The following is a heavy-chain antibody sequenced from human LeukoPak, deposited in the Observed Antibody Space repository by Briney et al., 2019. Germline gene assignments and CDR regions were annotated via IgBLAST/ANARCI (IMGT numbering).Heavy chain of an antibody. Sequence: GGSLRLSCAASGFSFGSYSMNWVRQAPGKGLEWVSYISGHSSTIYYADSVKGRFTISRDNAKNSLYLQMNSLRADDTAVYYCARDWNYGGTIDFWGQGTLVAVSS. CDR1: GFSFGSYS. CDR3: ARDWNYGGTIDF. D-gene: IGHD4-23*01. J-gene: IGHJ4*02. V-gene: IGHV3-48*01. CDR2: ISGHSSTI.